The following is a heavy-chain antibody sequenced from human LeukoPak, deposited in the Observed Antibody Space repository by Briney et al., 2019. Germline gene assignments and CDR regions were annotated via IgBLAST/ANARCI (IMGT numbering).Heavy chain of an antibody. Sequence: ASVKVSCKASGYTFTSYDINWVRQATGQGPEWMGWMNPNSGNTGYAQKFQGRVTMTRNTSMSTAYMELSSLRSEDTAVYYCAVDIVVVPASPWGQGTLVTVSS. CDR3: AVDIVVVPASP. CDR2: MNPNSGNT. D-gene: IGHD2-2*01. V-gene: IGHV1-8*01. CDR1: GYTFTSYD. J-gene: IGHJ5*02.